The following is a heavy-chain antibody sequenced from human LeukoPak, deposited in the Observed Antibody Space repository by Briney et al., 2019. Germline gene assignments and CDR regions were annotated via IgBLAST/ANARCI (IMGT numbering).Heavy chain of an antibody. J-gene: IGHJ4*02. CDR2: IYHSGST. D-gene: IGHD6-13*01. CDR3: AISIAAAGTLDY. CDR1: GGSFSSGGYY. V-gene: IGHV4-30-2*01. Sequence: SETLSLTCTVSGGSFSSGGYYWSWIRQPPGKGLEWIGYIYHSGSTYYNPSLKSRVTISVDRSKNQFSLKLSSVTAADTAVYYCAISIAAAGTLDYWGQGTLVTVSS.